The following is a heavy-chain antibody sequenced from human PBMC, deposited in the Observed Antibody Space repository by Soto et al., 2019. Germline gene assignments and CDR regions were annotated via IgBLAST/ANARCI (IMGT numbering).Heavy chain of an antibody. V-gene: IGHV6-1*01. Sequence: SQTLSLTCAISGDRVSSNSAAWNWIRLSPSRGLEWLARTYYRSRWYNDYAVSVRSRITVNPDTSKNQFSLQLTSVTPEDTAVYYCAGTTSHQWYYMDVWGKGTTVTVS. D-gene: IGHD1-7*01. CDR2: TYYRSRWYN. J-gene: IGHJ6*03. CDR3: AGTTSHQWYYMDV. CDR1: GDRVSSNSAA.